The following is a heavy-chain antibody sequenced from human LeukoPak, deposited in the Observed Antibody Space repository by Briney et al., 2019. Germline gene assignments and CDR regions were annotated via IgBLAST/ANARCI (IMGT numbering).Heavy chain of an antibody. CDR3: ARGAKPGVWYGMDV. Sequence: PGRSLRLSCAASGFTFSSYGMHWVRQAPGKGLEWVAVIWYDGSNKYYADSVKGRFTISRDNSKNTLYLQMNSLRAEDTAVYYCARGAKPGVWYGMDVWGQGTTVTVS. V-gene: IGHV3-33*01. CDR2: IWYDGSNK. CDR1: GFTFSSYG. D-gene: IGHD2-21*01. J-gene: IGHJ6*02.